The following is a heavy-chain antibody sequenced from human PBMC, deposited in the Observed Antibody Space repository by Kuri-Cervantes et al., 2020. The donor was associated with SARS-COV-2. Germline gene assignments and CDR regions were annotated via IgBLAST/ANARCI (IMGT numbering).Heavy chain of an antibody. Sequence: GGSLRLSCAASGFTFSSYAMSWVRRAPGKGLEWVSAISGSGGSTYYADSVKDRFTISRDNSSNTLYLQMNSLRAEDTAVYYCAKDRRWELRGDAFDIWGQGTMVTVSS. CDR2: ISGSGGST. CDR1: GFTFSSYA. J-gene: IGHJ3*02. V-gene: IGHV3-23*01. D-gene: IGHD1-26*01. CDR3: AKDRRWELRGDAFDI.